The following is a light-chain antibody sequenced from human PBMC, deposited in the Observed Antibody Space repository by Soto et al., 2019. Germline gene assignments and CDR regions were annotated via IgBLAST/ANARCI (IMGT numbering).Light chain of an antibody. V-gene: IGKV3-11*01. CDR1: QSVSSY. J-gene: IGKJ2*01. CDR3: QQRSNWQYT. CDR2: DAS. Sequence: DIVLTQSPATLSLSPGDRATLSCRASQSVSSYLAWYQQKPDQAPRLLIYDASNRTTGIPASFSGSGSGTGFTLTIISLEHEDSSVYYCQQRSNWQYTFGQGNKPEIK.